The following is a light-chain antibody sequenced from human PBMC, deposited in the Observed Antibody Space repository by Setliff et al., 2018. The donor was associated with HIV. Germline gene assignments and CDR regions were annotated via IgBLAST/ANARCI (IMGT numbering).Light chain of an antibody. CDR1: SSNIGAGYA. CDR3: QSYDNSLKAVV. CDR2: DNT. J-gene: IGLJ2*01. Sequence: QSALTQPPSVSGVPGLRVTTSCTGNSSNIGAGYALHWYQQIPGTAPKLLIFDNTKRPSGVPDRFSASRSGTSGSLSITWPQIEDEADYYCQSYDNSLKAVVFGGGTK. V-gene: IGLV1-40*01.